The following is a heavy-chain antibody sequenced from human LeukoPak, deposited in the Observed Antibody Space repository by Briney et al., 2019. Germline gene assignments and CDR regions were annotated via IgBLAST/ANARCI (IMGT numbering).Heavy chain of an antibody. D-gene: IGHD3-22*01. CDR3: ASCPYYYDSSRYYGDY. CDR1: GGTFSSYA. Sequence: GVSVKVSCKASGGTFSSYAISWVRQAPGQGLEWMGGIIPIFGTANYAQKFQGRVTITADESTSTAYMELSSLRSEDTAVYYCASCPYYYDSSRYYGDYWGQGTLVTVSS. CDR2: IIPIFGTA. V-gene: IGHV1-69*01. J-gene: IGHJ4*02.